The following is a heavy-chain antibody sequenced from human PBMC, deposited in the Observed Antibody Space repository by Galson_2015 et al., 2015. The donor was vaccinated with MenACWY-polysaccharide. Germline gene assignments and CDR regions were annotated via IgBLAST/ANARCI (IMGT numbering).Heavy chain of an antibody. D-gene: IGHD2-15*01. J-gene: IGHJ4*02. Sequence: FLRLSCAASGFSFSTYWMSWVRQAPGKGLEWVANINQGGTEERYVDSVKGRFTISRDNAQNSVYLQMNGLRAEDTAVYYCARPSSGGSYYNDWGQGTLVTVSS. V-gene: IGHV3-7*01. CDR1: GFSFSTYW. CDR2: INQGGTEE. CDR3: ARPSSGGSYYND.